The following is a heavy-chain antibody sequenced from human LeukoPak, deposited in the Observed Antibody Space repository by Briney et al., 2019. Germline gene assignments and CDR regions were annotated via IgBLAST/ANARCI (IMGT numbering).Heavy chain of an antibody. CDR1: GFTFNLYW. CDR2: ISDDGTTT. CDR3: ARDYVYAFDY. D-gene: IGHD2/OR15-2a*01. Sequence: GGSLRLSCAASGFTFNLYWIHWVRQAPGKGLEWLSRISDDGTTTNYADSVKGRFTISRDNAKNALYLQMNSLRAEDTAVYFCARDYVYAFDYWGQGTLVTVSS. J-gene: IGHJ4*02. V-gene: IGHV3-74*01.